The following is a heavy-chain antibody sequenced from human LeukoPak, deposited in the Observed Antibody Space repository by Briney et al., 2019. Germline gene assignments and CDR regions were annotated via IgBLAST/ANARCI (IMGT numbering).Heavy chain of an antibody. CDR1: GFTFSRYS. CDR2: ISSTSTFI. Sequence: PGGSLRLSCAASGFTFSRYSMNWVRQAPGKGLEWVASISSTSTFISSAVWVKGRFTIYRDTAKNSLFLQMNSLRAEDTAIYYCARDYFDSSDYPQTYYYYYMDVWGKGTTVTVSS. D-gene: IGHD3-22*01. CDR3: ARDYFDSSDYPQTYYYYYMDV. J-gene: IGHJ6*03. V-gene: IGHV3-21*01.